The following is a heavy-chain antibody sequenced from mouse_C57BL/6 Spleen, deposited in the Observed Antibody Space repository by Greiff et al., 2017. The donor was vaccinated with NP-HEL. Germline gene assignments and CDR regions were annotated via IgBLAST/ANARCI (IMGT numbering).Heavy chain of an antibody. CDR3: TTFDNYDGSSHDFDY. CDR2: IDPEDGDP. CDR1: GFNIKDYY. J-gene: IGHJ2*01. D-gene: IGHD1-1*01. V-gene: IGHV14-1*01. Sequence: VQLQQSGAELVRPGASVKLSCTASGFNIKDYYMHWVKQRPEQGLEWIGRIDPEDGDPEYAPKFQGKATMTADTSSNTAYLQLSSLTSEDTAVYYCTTFDNYDGSSHDFDYWGQGTTLTVSS.